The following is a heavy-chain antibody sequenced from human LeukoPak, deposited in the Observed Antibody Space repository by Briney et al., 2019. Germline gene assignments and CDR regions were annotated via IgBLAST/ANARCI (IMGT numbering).Heavy chain of an antibody. Sequence: GGSLRLSCAASGFTFSSYEMNWVRQAPGKGLEGVSYISSSGSTIYYADSVKGRFTISRDNAKHSLYVQMNSLRAEDTAVYYCARGVPGYCSGTSCYKDYYYMDVWGKGTTVTVSS. CDR1: GFTFSSYE. V-gene: IGHV3-48*03. CDR3: ARGVPGYCSGTSCYKDYYYMDV. CDR2: ISSSGSTI. D-gene: IGHD2-2*02. J-gene: IGHJ6*03.